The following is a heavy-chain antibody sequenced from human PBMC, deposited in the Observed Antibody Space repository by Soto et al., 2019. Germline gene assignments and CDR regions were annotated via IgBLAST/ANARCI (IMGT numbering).Heavy chain of an antibody. Sequence: QVQLQESGPGLVKPSGTLSLTCAVSGDSVSSPYYWCWVRQPPGKGPEWIGEVFHTGTTSYNPSLRSRVTISMDKSNNQFSLDLNSVTAADTAVYYCARSAGWYAVHSWGPGTLVIVSS. CDR3: ARSAGWYAVHS. CDR2: VFHTGTT. J-gene: IGHJ4*02. D-gene: IGHD6-19*01. V-gene: IGHV4-4*02. CDR1: GDSVSSPYY.